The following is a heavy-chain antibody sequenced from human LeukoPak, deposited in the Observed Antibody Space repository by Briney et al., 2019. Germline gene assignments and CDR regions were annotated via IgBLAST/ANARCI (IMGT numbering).Heavy chain of an antibody. CDR3: ARTARVFDY. CDR1: DDSITSVY. J-gene: IGHJ4*02. D-gene: IGHD5-18*01. CDR2: TYVGGAT. V-gene: IGHV4-4*09. Sequence: SETLSLICTVSDDSITSVYWSWIRQPPGKGLEVIGYTYVGGATNYNPSLKSRVTMLLDTSKHQVSLKMTSVTAADTAVYYCARTARVFDYWGPGILVTVSS.